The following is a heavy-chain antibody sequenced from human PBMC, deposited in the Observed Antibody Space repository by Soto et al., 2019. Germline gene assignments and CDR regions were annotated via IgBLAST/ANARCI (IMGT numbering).Heavy chain of an antibody. D-gene: IGHD3-10*01. CDR1: GFTFSSYW. V-gene: IGHV3-7*01. CDR2: IKQDGSEK. CDR3: ARDSTMVRGVICMEV. J-gene: IGHJ6*03. Sequence: SLRLSCAASGFTFSSYWMSWVRQAPGKGLEWVANIKQDGSEKYYVDSVKGRFTISRDNAKNSLYLQMNSLRAEDTAVYYCARDSTMVRGVICMEVWGKGTTVTVSS.